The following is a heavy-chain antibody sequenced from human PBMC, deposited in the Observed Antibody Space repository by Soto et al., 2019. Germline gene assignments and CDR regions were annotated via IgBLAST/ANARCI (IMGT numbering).Heavy chain of an antibody. Sequence: QVQLVESGGGVVQPGRSLRLSCAASGFTFSSYAMHWVRQAPGKGLEWVAVISYDGSNKYYADSVKGRFTISRDNSKNTLYLQMNSLRAEDTAVYYCARGPVGRVAVAGTGDYWGQGTLVTVSS. CDR2: ISYDGSNK. CDR1: GFTFSSYA. V-gene: IGHV3-30-3*01. CDR3: ARGPVGRVAVAGTGDY. J-gene: IGHJ4*02. D-gene: IGHD6-19*01.